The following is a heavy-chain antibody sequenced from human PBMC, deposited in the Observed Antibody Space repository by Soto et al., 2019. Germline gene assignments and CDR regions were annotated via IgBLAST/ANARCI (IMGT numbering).Heavy chain of an antibody. J-gene: IGHJ4*02. CDR3: AHNGWELNCDY. CDR1: GFSLSTTGVG. D-gene: IGHD1-26*01. V-gene: IGHV2-5*02. CDR2: IYWDDDK. Sequence: QITLKESGPTLVKPTQTLTLTCTFSGFSLSTTGVGVGWIRQPPGKALEWLALIYWDDDKRYSPSLKSRLTITKDTAKNQVVLTMTNMDPVDTATYDGAHNGWELNCDYWGQGALVTVSS.